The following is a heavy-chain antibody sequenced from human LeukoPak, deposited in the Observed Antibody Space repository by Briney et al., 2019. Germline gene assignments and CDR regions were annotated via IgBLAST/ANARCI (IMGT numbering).Heavy chain of an antibody. Sequence: GRSLRLSCAASGFTFDDYDMHWVRQAPGKGLEWVSGISWNSGSIGYADSVKGRFTISRDNAKNSLYLQMNSLRAEDTTLYYCAKATFGTGIAAAGLDPWGQGTLVTVSS. CDR2: ISWNSGSI. V-gene: IGHV3-9*01. J-gene: IGHJ5*02. CDR1: GFTFDDYD. D-gene: IGHD6-13*01. CDR3: AKATFGTGIAAAGLDP.